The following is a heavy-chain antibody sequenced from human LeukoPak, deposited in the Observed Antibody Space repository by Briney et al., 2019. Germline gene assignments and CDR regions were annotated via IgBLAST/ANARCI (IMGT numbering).Heavy chain of an antibody. CDR1: GGSISSSSYY. D-gene: IGHD3-10*01. J-gene: IGHJ5*02. V-gene: IGHV4-39*07. CDR2: IYYSGST. Sequence: PSETLSLTCTVSGGSISSSSYYWGWIRQPPGKGLEWIVSIYYSGSTYYNPSLKSRVTISVDTSKNQFSLKLSSVTAADTAVYYCARGAYGSGSYWDNWFDPWGQGTLVTVSS. CDR3: ARGAYGSGSYWDNWFDP.